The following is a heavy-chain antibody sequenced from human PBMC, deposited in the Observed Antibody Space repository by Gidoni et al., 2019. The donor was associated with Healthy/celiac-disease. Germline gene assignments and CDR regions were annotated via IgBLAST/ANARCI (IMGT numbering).Heavy chain of an antibody. Sequence: QVQLQQWGAGLLKPSETLSLTCAVYGGSFSGYYWSWIRQPPGKGLEWIGEINHSGSTNYNPSLKSRVTISVDTSKNQFSLKLSSVTAADTAVYYCARARRTTRGFDYWGQGTLVTVSS. CDR1: GGSFSGYY. D-gene: IGHD1-1*01. J-gene: IGHJ4*02. CDR3: ARARRTTRGFDY. CDR2: INHSGST. V-gene: IGHV4-34*01.